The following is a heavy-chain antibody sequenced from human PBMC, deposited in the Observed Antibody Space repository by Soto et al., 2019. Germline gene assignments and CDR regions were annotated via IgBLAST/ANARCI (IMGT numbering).Heavy chain of an antibody. Sequence: EVQLVESGGGLVQPGGSLRLSCAASGFTFSNCWMSWVRQAPGKGLEWVANIKQDGSEKNYVDSVKGRFTISRDNAKNSLDLQMNSLRAEDTAVYYCASVAIWGQGTPVTVSS. CDR2: IKQDGSEK. CDR3: ASVAI. CDR1: GFTFSNCW. D-gene: IGHD5-12*01. J-gene: IGHJ4*02. V-gene: IGHV3-7*01.